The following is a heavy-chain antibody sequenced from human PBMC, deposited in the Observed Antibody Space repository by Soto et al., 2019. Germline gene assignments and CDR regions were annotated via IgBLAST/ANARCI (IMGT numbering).Heavy chain of an antibody. J-gene: IGHJ3*01. CDR3: ARYRVELRDAFDL. CDR2: IKQDGSEK. D-gene: IGHD1-26*01. Sequence: PGGSLKLSCASSGFTFISYWMSGVRQAPGKGLEWVANIKQDGSEKYYVDSVKGRFTISRDNAKNSLYLQMNSLRAEDTAVYYCARYRVELRDAFDLWGQGTMVPVSS. CDR1: GFTFISYW. V-gene: IGHV3-7*01.